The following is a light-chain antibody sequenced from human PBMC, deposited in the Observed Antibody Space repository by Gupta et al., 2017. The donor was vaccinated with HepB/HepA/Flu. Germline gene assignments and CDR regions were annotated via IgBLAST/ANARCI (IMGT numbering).Light chain of an antibody. Sequence: IQMTQSPSSLSVSVGDRVPITCRASQDISNYLAWYQQKPGKIPKLLIYAATTLQSGVPSRFSGSLSGTDFTLTISILQPDDVATYYCQKEDSVPLTFGQWTIVDL. CDR1: QDISNY. CDR3: QKEDSVPLT. J-gene: IGKJ3*01. CDR2: AAT. V-gene: IGKV1-27*01.